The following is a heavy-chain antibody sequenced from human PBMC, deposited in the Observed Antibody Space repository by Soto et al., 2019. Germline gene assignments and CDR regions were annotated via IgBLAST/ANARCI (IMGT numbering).Heavy chain of an antibody. CDR1: GYTFSSYA. D-gene: IGHD2-2*02. Sequence: ASVKVSCKASGYTFSSYAMHWVRQAPGQRPEWMGWINTGNGNTKYSENFQGRATITRDTSASTAYMELSSLGSEDTAVYYCARAGDDCSNARCYMIYYCGKGTQVTVSS. CDR2: INTGNGNT. J-gene: IGHJ4*02. CDR3: ARAGDDCSNARCYMIYY. V-gene: IGHV1-3*04.